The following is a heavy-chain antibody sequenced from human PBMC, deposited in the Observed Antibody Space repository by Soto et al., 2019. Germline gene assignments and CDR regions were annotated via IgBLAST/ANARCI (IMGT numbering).Heavy chain of an antibody. D-gene: IGHD3-10*01. CDR2: IKTDASEK. Sequence: GGSLRLSCAASGFTLRSYWMSWVRQAPGKGLEWLATIKTDASEKKYVDSVKGRFTVSRDNAKNSLYLQMDTLRAEDTSVYYCARYSGYGSGSSVNHCFGCWGRGTLVTVSS. V-gene: IGHV3-7*01. CDR3: ARYSGYGSGSSVNHCFGC. J-gene: IGHJ4*01. CDR1: GFTLRSYW.